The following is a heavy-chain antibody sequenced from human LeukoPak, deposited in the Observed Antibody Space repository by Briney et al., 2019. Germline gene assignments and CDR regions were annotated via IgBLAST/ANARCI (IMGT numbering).Heavy chain of an antibody. V-gene: IGHV3-23*01. J-gene: IGHJ4*02. CDR3: AKGAMVRGVIRYYFDY. CDR2: ITGSGGST. Sequence: GGSLRLSCAASGFTFSSYAMSWVRQAPGKGLEWVSAITGSGGSTYYADSVKGRFTISRDNSKNTLYLQMNSLRAEDTAVYYCAKGAMVRGVIRYYFDYWGQGTLVPVSS. CDR1: GFTFSSYA. D-gene: IGHD3-10*01.